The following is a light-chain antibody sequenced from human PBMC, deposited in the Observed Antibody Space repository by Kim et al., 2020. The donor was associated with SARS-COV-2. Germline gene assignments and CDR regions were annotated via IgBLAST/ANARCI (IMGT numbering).Light chain of an antibody. V-gene: IGKV1-16*02. CDR1: QDINNH. Sequence: VSVGDGVTITCRASQDINNHLAWFQQKPGKAPKSLIYAASSLQSGVPSNVSGSGSGTYFTLTISGLQPEDFATYYCQQYNSYPITFGQGTRLEIK. J-gene: IGKJ5*01. CDR2: AAS. CDR3: QQYNSYPIT.